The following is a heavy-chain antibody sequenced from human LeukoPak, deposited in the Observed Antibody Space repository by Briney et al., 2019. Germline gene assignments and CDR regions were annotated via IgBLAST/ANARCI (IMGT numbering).Heavy chain of an antibody. CDR2: IKQDGSEK. D-gene: IGHD5-18*01. CDR1: GFTFSSYW. V-gene: IGHV3-7*01. J-gene: IGHJ3*02. CDR3: SRAIAMAYDAFDI. Sequence: GGSLRLSCAASGFTFSSYWMSWVRQAPGKGLKWVANIKQDGSEKYYVDSVKGRFTISRDNAKNSLYLQMNSLRAEDTAVYYCSRAIAMAYDAFDIWGQGTMVTVSS.